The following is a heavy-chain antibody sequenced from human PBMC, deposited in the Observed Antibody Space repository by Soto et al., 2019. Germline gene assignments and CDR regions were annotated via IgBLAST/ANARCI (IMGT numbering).Heavy chain of an antibody. CDR2: IIPIFGTA. D-gene: IGHD1-1*01. CDR1: GYRFTTYQ. J-gene: IGHJ6*02. CDR3: ASENDGASSGYYYGMDV. V-gene: IGHV1-69*13. Sequence: SVKVSCKASGYRFTTYQMHWVRQAPGQGLEWMGGIIPIFGTANYAQKFQGRVTITADESTSTAYMELSSLRSEDTAVYYCASENDGASSGYYYGMDVWGQGTTVTVSS.